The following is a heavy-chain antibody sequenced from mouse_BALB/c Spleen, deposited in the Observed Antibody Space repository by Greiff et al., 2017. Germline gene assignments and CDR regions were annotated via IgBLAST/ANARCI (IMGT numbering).Heavy chain of an antibody. Sequence: QVQLQQSGPELVKPGASVRISCKASGYTFTSYYIHWVKQRPGQGLEWIGWIYPGNVNTKYNEKFKGKATLTADKSSSTAYMQLSSLTSEDSAVYFCARAYYYGSSRYYYAMDYWGQGTSVTVSS. V-gene: IGHV1S56*01. CDR3: ARAYYYGSSRYYYAMDY. J-gene: IGHJ4*01. D-gene: IGHD1-1*01. CDR2: IYPGNVNT. CDR1: GYTFTSYY.